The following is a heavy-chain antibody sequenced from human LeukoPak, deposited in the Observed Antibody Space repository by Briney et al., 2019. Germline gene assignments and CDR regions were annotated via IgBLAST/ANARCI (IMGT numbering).Heavy chain of an antibody. CDR2: IYYSGST. D-gene: IGHD5-18*01. Sequence: SETLSLTCTVSGGSICSNTYYWGWIRQPPGKGLEWIGSIYYSGSTYYNPSLKSRVTISVDTSKNQFSLKLSSVTAADTAVYYCARDYQGGYGDKTVDYWGQGTLVTVSS. V-gene: IGHV4-39*07. CDR3: ARDYQGGYGDKTVDY. J-gene: IGHJ4*02. CDR1: GGSICSNTYY.